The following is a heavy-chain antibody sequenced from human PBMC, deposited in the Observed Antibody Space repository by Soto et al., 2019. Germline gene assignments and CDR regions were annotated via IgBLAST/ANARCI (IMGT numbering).Heavy chain of an antibody. D-gene: IGHD1-26*01. CDR1: GYTFTSYG. J-gene: IGHJ6*02. CDR2: ISAYNGNT. Sequence: RASVKVSCKASGYTFTSYGISWVRQAPGQGLEWMGWISAYNGNTNYAQKLQGRVTMTTDTSTSTAYMELRSLRSDDTAVYYCARERVVGATDYYYYGMDVWGQGTTVTVSS. V-gene: IGHV1-18*04. CDR3: ARERVVGATDYYYYGMDV.